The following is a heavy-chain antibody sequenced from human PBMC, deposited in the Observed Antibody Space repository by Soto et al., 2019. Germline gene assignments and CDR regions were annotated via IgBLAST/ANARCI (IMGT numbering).Heavy chain of an antibody. CDR3: AKCMQVNWNYDAFHI. CDR1: GFTFSSYS. Sequence: EVKLLESGGGLVQPGGSLRLSCTASGFTFSSYSMSWVRQAPGKRLEWVSHITASGGTTYYADSVKGRFTISRDSSRNTLYLQMNSLRAEDTALYYCAKCMQVNWNYDAFHIWGQGTMVTVSS. V-gene: IGHV3-23*01. D-gene: IGHD1-7*01. CDR2: ITASGGTT. J-gene: IGHJ3*02.